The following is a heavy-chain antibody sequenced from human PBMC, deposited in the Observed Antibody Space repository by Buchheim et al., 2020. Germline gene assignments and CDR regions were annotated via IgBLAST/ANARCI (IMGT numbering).Heavy chain of an antibody. D-gene: IGHD4-17*01. CDR3: ARLFYGDFFDY. Sequence: QVQLVESGGGVVQPGRSLRLSCAASGFTFSSYAMHWVRQAPGKGLEWVAVISYDGSNKYYADSVKGRFTISRDNSKNTLYLQMNSLRAEDTAVYYCARLFYGDFFDYWGQGTL. V-gene: IGHV3-30-3*01. CDR1: GFTFSSYA. CDR2: ISYDGSNK. J-gene: IGHJ4*02.